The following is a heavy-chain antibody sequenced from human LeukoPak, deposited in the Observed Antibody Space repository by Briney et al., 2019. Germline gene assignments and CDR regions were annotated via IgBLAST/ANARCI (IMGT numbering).Heavy chain of an antibody. CDR1: GFSFSSYG. V-gene: IGHV3-21*01. CDR3: ARWGMDV. CDR2: ISSSSSYI. J-gene: IGHJ6*02. Sequence: GGSLRLSCAASGFSFSSYGMHWVRQAPGKGLEWVSSISSSSSYIYYADPVKGRFTISRDNAKNSLYLQMNSLRAEDTAVYYCARWGMDVWGQGTTVTVSS.